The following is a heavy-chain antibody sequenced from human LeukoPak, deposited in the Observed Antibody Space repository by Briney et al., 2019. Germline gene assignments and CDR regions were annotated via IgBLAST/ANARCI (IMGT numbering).Heavy chain of an antibody. V-gene: IGHV3-48*02. CDR3: SRKSSGRGDY. CDR2: ISSSSSTI. Sequence: GGSLRLSCAVSGFTFSSYSMNWVRQAPGKGLEWVSYISSSSSTIYYADSVKGRFTISRDNAKNSLYLQMSSLRDEDTAVYYCSRKSSGRGDYWGQGTLVTVSS. D-gene: IGHD3-10*01. J-gene: IGHJ4*02. CDR1: GFTFSSYS.